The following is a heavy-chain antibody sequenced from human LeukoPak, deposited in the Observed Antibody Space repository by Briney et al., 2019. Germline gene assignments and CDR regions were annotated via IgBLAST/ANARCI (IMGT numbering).Heavy chain of an antibody. CDR1: GFTFGAYA. Sequence: PGRSLRLSCTASGFTFGAYAMSWVRQAPGKGLECVGFIRSKAYGGTTEYAASVKGRFTISRDDSKSIAYLQMHSLKTEDTAVYYCTGLYYFDASALGYWGQGTLVTVSS. J-gene: IGHJ4*02. V-gene: IGHV3-49*04. CDR3: TGLYYFDASALGY. D-gene: IGHD3-22*01. CDR2: IRSKAYGGTT.